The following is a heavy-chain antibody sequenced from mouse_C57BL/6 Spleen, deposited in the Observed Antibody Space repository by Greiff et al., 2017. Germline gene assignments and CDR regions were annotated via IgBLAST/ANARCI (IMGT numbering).Heavy chain of an antibody. CDR2: ISDGGSYT. V-gene: IGHV5-4*01. Sequence: EVQLMESGGGLVKPGGSLKLSCAASGFTFSSYAMSWVRQTPEKRLEWVATISDGGSYTYYPDNVKGRFTISRDNAKNNLYLQMSHLKSEDTAMYYCASSFAGFFDYWGQGTTLTVSS. D-gene: IGHD3-2*02. CDR1: GFTFSSYA. J-gene: IGHJ2*01. CDR3: ASSFAGFFDY.